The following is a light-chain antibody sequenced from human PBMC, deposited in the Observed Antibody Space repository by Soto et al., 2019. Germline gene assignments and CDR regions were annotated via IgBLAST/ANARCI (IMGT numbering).Light chain of an antibody. J-gene: IGKJ4*01. CDR1: QSVSSDS. V-gene: IGKV3-20*01. CDR3: QQYGSSPLT. CDR2: GAS. Sequence: EIVLTQSPGTLSLSPGERATLPCRPSQSVSSDSLAWYQQKPGQAPRLLIFGASSRATCIPDRFSGSGSGTDYTITIRRLEPEDFAVYYCQQYGSSPLTFGGGTKVEIK.